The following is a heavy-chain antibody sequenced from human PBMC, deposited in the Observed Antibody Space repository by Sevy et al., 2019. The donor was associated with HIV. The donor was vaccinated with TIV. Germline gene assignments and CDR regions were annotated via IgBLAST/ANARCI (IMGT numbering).Heavy chain of an antibody. J-gene: IGHJ4*02. CDR1: GGTFSSYG. V-gene: IGHV1-69*13. CDR2: IIPILGTV. CDR3: ARGGGNGWYYFDY. Sequence: ASVKVSCKASGGTFSSYGISWVRQAPGQGLEWMGGIIPILGTVNYAQTFQGRVTITEDESKKTANMELGSLRSEDTAGYYCARGGGNGWYYFDYWGQETLVTVSS. D-gene: IGHD6-19*01.